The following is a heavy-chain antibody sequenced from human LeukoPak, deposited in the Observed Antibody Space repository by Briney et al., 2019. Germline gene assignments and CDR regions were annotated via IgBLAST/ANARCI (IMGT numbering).Heavy chain of an antibody. Sequence: GGSLRLSCVASGFSVSSNYMTWFRQGPGKGLEFVSAIFPSGGTNYPDSVKGRFIMPRDDSKNTLCLQMNSLRPGDTAMYYCARDQGITVTGWGQGTLVTVSS. J-gene: IGHJ1*01. CDR3: ARDQGITVTG. V-gene: IGHV3-66*03. D-gene: IGHD6-19*01. CDR2: IFPSGGT. CDR1: GFSVSSNY.